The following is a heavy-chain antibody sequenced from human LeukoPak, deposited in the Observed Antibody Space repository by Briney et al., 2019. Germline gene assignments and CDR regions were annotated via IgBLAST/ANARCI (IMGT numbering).Heavy chain of an antibody. CDR2: IIPIFGTA. V-gene: IGHV1-69*05. CDR1: GGTFSSYA. D-gene: IGHD3-3*01. Sequence: SVKVSCKASGGTFSSYAISWVRQAPGQGLEWMGRIIPIFGTANYAQKLQGRVTITTDESTSTAYMELSSLRSEDTAVYYCARLRENWSGWGTTTGDVWGKGTTVTVSS. CDR3: ARLRENWSGWGTTTGDV. J-gene: IGHJ6*04.